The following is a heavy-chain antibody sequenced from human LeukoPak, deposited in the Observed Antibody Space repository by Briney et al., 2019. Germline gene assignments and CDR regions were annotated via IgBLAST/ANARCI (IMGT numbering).Heavy chain of an antibody. D-gene: IGHD3-22*01. CDR1: GGSIRSDFHY. CDR2: ILYTGGS. J-gene: IGHJ6*02. V-gene: IGHV4-39*01. Sequence: PSETLSLTCTVSGGSIRSDFHYWDWIRQPPGKGLEWIGSILYTGGSWVKPSLKSRASISVDTSRNQFSLTLHSVNAIDTALYYCTRRASGSSGTQAGMDVWGQGTTVTVSS. CDR3: TRRASGSSGTQAGMDV.